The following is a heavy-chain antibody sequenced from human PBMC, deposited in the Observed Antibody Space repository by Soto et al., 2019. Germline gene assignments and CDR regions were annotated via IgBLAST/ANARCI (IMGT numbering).Heavy chain of an antibody. CDR3: AKARYDFWSGYPTSDLDY. Sequence: QVQLVQSGAEVKKPGASVKVSCKASGYTFTSYDINWVRQATGQGLEWMGWMNPNSGNTGYAQKFQGRVTMTRNTSISTAYMELSSLRSEDTAVYYCAKARYDFWSGYPTSDLDYWGQGTLVTVSS. D-gene: IGHD3-3*01. V-gene: IGHV1-8*01. CDR1: GYTFTSYD. J-gene: IGHJ4*02. CDR2: MNPNSGNT.